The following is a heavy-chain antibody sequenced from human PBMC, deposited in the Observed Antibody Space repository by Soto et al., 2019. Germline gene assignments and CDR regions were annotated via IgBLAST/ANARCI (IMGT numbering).Heavy chain of an antibody. J-gene: IGHJ4*02. D-gene: IGHD4-17*01. CDR1: GFTFSSYA. CDR3: ATYTVITPFDY. CDR2: TSASGNSA. Sequence: EVQLLESGGALEQPGGSLRLSCAASGFTFSSYAMSWVRQAPGKGLEWVSATSASGNSASYTDSVKGRFTISRDNSKNTLYLQMNSRRAEDTALYYCATYTVITPFDYWGQGTLVTVSS. V-gene: IGHV3-23*01.